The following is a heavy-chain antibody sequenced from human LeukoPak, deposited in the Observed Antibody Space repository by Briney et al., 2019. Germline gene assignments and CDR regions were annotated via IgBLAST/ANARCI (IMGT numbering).Heavy chain of an antibody. CDR3: ARDKYGATDYFDC. V-gene: IGHV4-61*01. Sequence: SETLSLTCTVSGGSVSSGSYYWSWIRQPPGKGLEWIGNIYYSGITNYNPSLKRRVTISVDTSKNQFSLKLSSVTAADTAVYYCARDKYGATDYFDCWGQGTLVTVSS. CDR1: GGSVSSGSYY. J-gene: IGHJ4*02. CDR2: IYYSGIT. D-gene: IGHD4/OR15-4a*01.